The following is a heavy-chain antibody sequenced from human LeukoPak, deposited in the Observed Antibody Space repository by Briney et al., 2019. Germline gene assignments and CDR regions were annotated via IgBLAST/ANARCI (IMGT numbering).Heavy chain of an antibody. J-gene: IGHJ5*02. D-gene: IGHD1-26*01. V-gene: IGHV4-61*02. CDR1: GGSISSGSYY. CDR3: ARVLGNNWFDP. CDR2: IYTSGST. Sequence: SETLPLTCTVSGGSISSGSYYWSWIRQPAGKGLEWIGRIYTSGSTNYNPSLKSRVTISVDTSKNQFSLKLSSVTAADTAVYYCARVLGNNWFDPWGQGTLVTVSS.